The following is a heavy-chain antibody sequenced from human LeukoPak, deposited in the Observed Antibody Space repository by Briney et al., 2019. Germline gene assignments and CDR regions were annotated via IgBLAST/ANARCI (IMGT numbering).Heavy chain of an antibody. J-gene: IGHJ4*02. V-gene: IGHV1-18*01. Sequence: ASVKVSCKASGYTFTNYGFSWVRQAPGQGLEWMGWISTFNGDTNHAPNLQDRVTMTTDTSTSTAYMELRSLRSDDTAVYFCARRMNSGSYYPSYYFDYWGQGTLVTVSS. D-gene: IGHD3-10*01. CDR3: ARRMNSGSYYPSYYFDY. CDR1: GYTFTNYG. CDR2: ISTFNGDT.